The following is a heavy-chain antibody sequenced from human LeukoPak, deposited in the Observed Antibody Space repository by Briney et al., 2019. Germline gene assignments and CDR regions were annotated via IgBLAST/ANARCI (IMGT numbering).Heavy chain of an antibody. D-gene: IGHD6-13*01. CDR3: ARGVPSPPIAAAGALDY. CDR1: GFTFSSYA. Sequence: GGSLRLSCAASGFTFSSYAMSWVRQAPGKGLEWVAKINQDGSRTDYVDSVKGRFTISRDNAKNSLYLEMSSLRVEDTAVYYCARGVPSPPIAAAGALDYWGQGTLVTVSS. V-gene: IGHV3-7*04. CDR2: INQDGSRT. J-gene: IGHJ4*02.